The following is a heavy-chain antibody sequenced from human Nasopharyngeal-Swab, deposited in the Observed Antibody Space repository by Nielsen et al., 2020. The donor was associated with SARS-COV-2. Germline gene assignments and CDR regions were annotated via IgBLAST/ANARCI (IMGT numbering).Heavy chain of an antibody. D-gene: IGHD3-10*01. J-gene: IGHJ4*02. CDR2: ISYGGSNK. V-gene: IGHV3-30*18. Sequence: GESLKISCAASGFTFRNYGMHWVRQAPGKGLEWVAVISYGGSNKYYADSVKGRFTISRDDSKNTLDLQMNSLRVEDTAVYYCAKDQEERRWYLYGSGSPWLDSWGQGTLVTVSS. CDR3: AKDQEERRWYLYGSGSPWLDS. CDR1: GFTFRNYG.